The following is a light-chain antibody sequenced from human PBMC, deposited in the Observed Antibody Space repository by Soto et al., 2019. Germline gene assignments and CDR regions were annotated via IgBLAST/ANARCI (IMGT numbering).Light chain of an antibody. V-gene: IGKV1-9*01. CDR2: TAS. CDR3: QQLHNYPLT. Sequence: DIQMTQSPSSVSASVGDRVTITCRASQGISSALAWYQQTKGIAPKLLIYTASTLQSGVPSRFRGSGSGTDFTLPISSLQPEDFETYYCQQLHNYPLTFGGGTKVDIK. J-gene: IGKJ4*01. CDR1: QGISSA.